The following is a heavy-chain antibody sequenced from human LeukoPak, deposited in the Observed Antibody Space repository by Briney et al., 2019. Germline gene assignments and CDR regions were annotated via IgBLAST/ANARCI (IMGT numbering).Heavy chain of an antibody. Sequence: PGGSLRLSCAASGFSFSTYAMHWVRQAPGKGLEWVALIWHDASHTFYTDSVKGRFTFSRDNSKNTVYLQMNSLGGEDTAVYYCAREIFGSGGYPDYWGQGTLVTVSS. CDR2: IWHDASHT. D-gene: IGHD3-10*01. CDR3: AREIFGSGGYPDY. V-gene: IGHV3-33*01. CDR1: GFSFSTYA. J-gene: IGHJ4*02.